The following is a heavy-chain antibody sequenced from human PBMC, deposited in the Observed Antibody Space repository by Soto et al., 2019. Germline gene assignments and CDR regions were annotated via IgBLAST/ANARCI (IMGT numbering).Heavy chain of an antibody. CDR1: GDSINNYY. J-gene: IGHJ6*02. Sequence: SETLSLTCTVSGDSINNYYWTWIRQPPGKGLEWIGYVYDSGSTSYNPSLKSRLTISVDTSKNQFSLKLKSVTAADTAVYYCARGTKYYYQGMDVWGQGTTVTVSS. V-gene: IGHV4-59*01. CDR2: VYDSGST. CDR3: ARGTKYYYQGMDV.